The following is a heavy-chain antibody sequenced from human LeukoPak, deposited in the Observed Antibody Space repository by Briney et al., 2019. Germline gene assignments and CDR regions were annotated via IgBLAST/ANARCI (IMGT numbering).Heavy chain of an antibody. V-gene: IGHV1-46*01. D-gene: IGHD3-22*01. J-gene: IGHJ4*02. CDR1: GDTFSSYY. Sequence: ASVKVSCKASGDTFSSYYMHWVRQAPGQGLEWMGIITPSGGSTNYAQKFQGRVTMTRDMSTSTVYMELSSLRSEDTAVYYCARAPADSSHDYWGQGTLVTVSS. CDR3: ARAPADSSHDY. CDR2: ITPSGGST.